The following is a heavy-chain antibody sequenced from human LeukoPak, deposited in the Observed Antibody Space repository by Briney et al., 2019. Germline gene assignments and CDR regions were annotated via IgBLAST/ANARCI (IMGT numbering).Heavy chain of an antibody. Sequence: GRSLRLSCAASGFTFSSYAMHWVRQAPGKGLEWVAVISYDGSNKYYADSVKGRFTISRDNSKNTLYLQMNSLRAEDTAVYYCARDQRQQLAYFQHWGRGTLVTVSS. D-gene: IGHD6-13*01. CDR1: GFTFSSYA. V-gene: IGHV3-30*04. CDR3: ARDQRQQLAYFQH. J-gene: IGHJ1*01. CDR2: ISYDGSNK.